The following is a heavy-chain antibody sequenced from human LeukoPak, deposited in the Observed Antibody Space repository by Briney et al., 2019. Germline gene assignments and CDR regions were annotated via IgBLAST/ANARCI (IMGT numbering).Heavy chain of an antibody. D-gene: IGHD5-12*01. J-gene: IGHJ4*02. Sequence: PGRSLRLSCAASGFTFSSYGMHWVRQAPGKGLEWVAVIWYDGSNKYYADSVKGRFTISRDNSKDTVYLEMNSLRAEDTAVYYCARAYSRESGYDFVFENWGQGTLVSVSS. CDR3: ARAYSRESGYDFVFEN. V-gene: IGHV3-33*01. CDR2: IWYDGSNK. CDR1: GFTFSSYG.